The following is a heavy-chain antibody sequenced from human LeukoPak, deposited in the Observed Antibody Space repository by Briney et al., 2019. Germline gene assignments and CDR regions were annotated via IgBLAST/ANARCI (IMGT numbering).Heavy chain of an antibody. CDR1: GGSISSHY. V-gene: IGHV4-59*11. CDR2: IYYSGST. J-gene: IGHJ6*03. CDR3: ARVTVDTAMVTLSYYYYMDV. D-gene: IGHD5-18*01. Sequence: SETLSLTCTVSGGSISSHYWSWIRQPPGKGPEWIGYIYYSGSTNYNPSLKSRVTISVDTPKNQFSLKLSSVTAADTAVYYCARVTVDTAMVTLSYYYYMDVWGKGTTVTVSS.